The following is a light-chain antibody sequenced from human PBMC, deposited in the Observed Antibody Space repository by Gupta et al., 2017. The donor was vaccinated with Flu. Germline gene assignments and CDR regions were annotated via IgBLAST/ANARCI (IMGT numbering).Light chain of an antibody. V-gene: IGKV1-5*03. CDR1: QSISSW. J-gene: IGKJ2*01. Sequence: DIQMTQSPSTLSASVGDRVTITCRASQSISSWLAWYQQKPGKAPKLLIYKASSVESGVPSRFSGSGSGTEFTLTISSLQPDDFATYYCQHENSCSFTFGQGTKLDIK. CDR3: QHENSCSFT. CDR2: KAS.